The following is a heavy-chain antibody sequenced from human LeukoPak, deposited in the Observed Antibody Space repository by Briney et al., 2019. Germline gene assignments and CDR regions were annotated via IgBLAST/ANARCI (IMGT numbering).Heavy chain of an antibody. CDR1: AFTVTSYP. J-gene: IGHJ4*02. D-gene: IGHD1-26*01. Sequence: PGGSLRLSCAASAFTVTSYPMHWVRQAPGKGLEWVAVMSYDGSNKLYPDSVKGRFTISRDNSKNTLYLQMNSLRAEDTAVYYCARVWEDYYYFDYWGQGTLVTVSS. CDR3: ARVWEDYYYFDY. CDR2: MSYDGSNK. V-gene: IGHV3-30*14.